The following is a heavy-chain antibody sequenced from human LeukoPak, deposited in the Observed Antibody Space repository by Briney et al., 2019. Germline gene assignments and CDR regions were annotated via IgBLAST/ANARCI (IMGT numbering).Heavy chain of an antibody. CDR3: AREFTAAAGTGPFDY. Sequence: GESLKISCKASGYTFTGYYMHWVRQAPGQGLEWMGWINPNSGGTNYAQKFQGRVTMTRDTSISTAYMELSRLRSDDTAVYYCAREFTAAAGTGPFDYWGQGTLVTVSS. CDR2: INPNSGGT. D-gene: IGHD6-13*01. J-gene: IGHJ4*02. V-gene: IGHV1-2*02. CDR1: GYTFTGYY.